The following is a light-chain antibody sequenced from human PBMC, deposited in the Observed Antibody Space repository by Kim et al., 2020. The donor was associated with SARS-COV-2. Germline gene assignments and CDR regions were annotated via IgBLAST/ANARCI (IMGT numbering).Light chain of an antibody. CDR3: SSYAGSNNFVV. J-gene: IGLJ2*01. V-gene: IGLV2-8*01. CDR1: SSDVGGYNC. CDR2: EVS. Sequence: QSVTISCTGTSSDVGGYNCVSWYQQHPGKAPKLMIYEVSKRPSGVPDRFSGSKSGNTASLTVSGLQAEDEADYYCSSYAGSNNFVVFGGGTQLTVL.